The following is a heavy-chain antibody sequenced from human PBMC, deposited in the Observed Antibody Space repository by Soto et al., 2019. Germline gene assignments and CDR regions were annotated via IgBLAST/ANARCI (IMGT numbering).Heavy chain of an antibody. Sequence: GESLRISSKFSGDSCIIYWSGWVRHMPGKGLEWMGIIYPGDSDTRYSPSFQGQVTISADKSISTAYLQWSSLKASDTATYYCARQGRGYGGDAFQIWGQGTKVTVSS. CDR2: IYPGDSDT. D-gene: IGHD4-17*01. CDR3: ARQGRGYGGDAFQI. V-gene: IGHV5-51*01. CDR1: GDSCIIYW. J-gene: IGHJ3*02.